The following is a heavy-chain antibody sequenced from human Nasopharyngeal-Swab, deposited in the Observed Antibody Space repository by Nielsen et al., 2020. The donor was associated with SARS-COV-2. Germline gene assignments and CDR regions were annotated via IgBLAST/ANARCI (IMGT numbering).Heavy chain of an antibody. D-gene: IGHD3-22*01. CDR2: LYSGGST. CDR3: ARGGVGYYDSSGPRDDTFDI. Sequence: WIRQPPRKGLEWVSILYSGGSTYYADSVKGRFTISRHNSKNTLYLQMNSLRAEDTAVYYCARGGVGYYDSSGPRDDTFDIWGQGTMVTVSS. V-gene: IGHV3-53*04. J-gene: IGHJ3*02.